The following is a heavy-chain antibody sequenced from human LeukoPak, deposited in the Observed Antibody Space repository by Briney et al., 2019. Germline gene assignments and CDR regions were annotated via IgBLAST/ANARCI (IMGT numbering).Heavy chain of an antibody. CDR2: INPNSGGT. CDR1: GYTFTGYY. D-gene: IGHD3-10*01. CDR3: ARADFGFGELFPFDY. J-gene: IGHJ4*02. V-gene: IGHV1-2*02. Sequence: ASVKVSCKASGYTFTGYYMHWVRQAPGQGHEWMGWINPNSGGTNYAQKFQGRVTMTRDTSISTAYMELSRLRSDDTAVYYCARADFGFGELFPFDYWGQGTLVTVSS.